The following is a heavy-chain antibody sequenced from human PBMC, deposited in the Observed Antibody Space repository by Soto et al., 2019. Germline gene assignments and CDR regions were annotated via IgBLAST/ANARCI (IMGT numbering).Heavy chain of an antibody. V-gene: IGHV1-46*01. CDR1: GYTFTSYY. D-gene: IGHD2-2*01. CDR3: ARVREYCSSTSCYEAGY. CDR2: INPSGGST. J-gene: IGHJ4*02. Sequence: QVQLVQSGAEVKKPGASVKVSCKASGYTFTSYYMHWVRQAPGQGLEWMGIINPSGGSTSYAQKFQGRVTMPRDTSTSTFYMELSSLRSEDTAVYYCARVREYCSSTSCYEAGYWGQGTLVTVSS.